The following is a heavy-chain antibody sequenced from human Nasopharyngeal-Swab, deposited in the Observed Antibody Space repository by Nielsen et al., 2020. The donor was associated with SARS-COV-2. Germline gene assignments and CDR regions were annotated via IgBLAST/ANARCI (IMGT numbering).Heavy chain of an antibody. Sequence: GESLKISCAASGFTFSSYSMNWVRQAPGKGLEWVSSISSSSSYIYYADSVKGRFTISRDNAKNSLYLQMNSLRAEDTAVYYCARVEMATITTSYYYYYGMDVWGQGTTVT. J-gene: IGHJ6*02. CDR1: GFTFSSYS. V-gene: IGHV3-21*01. D-gene: IGHD5-24*01. CDR3: ARVEMATITTSYYYYYGMDV. CDR2: ISSSSSYI.